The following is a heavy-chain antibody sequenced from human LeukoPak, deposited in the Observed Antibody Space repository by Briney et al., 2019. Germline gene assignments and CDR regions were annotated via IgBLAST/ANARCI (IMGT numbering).Heavy chain of an antibody. CDR3: ARVGRDY. CDR2: ISYDGSNK. V-gene: IGHV3-30-3*01. CDR1: GFTFSSYA. D-gene: IGHD3-16*01. Sequence: PGGSLRLSCAASGFTFSSYAMHWVRQAPGKGLEWVAVISYDGSNKYYADSVKGRFTISRDNAKNSLYLQMNSLRAEDTAVYYCARVGRDYWGQGTLVTVSS. J-gene: IGHJ4*02.